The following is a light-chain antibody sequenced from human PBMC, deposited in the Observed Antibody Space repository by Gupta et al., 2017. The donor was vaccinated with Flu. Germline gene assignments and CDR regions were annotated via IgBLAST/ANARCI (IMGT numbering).Light chain of an antibody. J-gene: IGLJ3*02. CDR2: ENN. CDR3: GTWDSSMSAWV. CDR1: SSNIENNY. Sequence: QSVLTPPPSVSAAPGQKVTISCSGSSSNIENNYVSWYQQIPATAPKLLIYENNNRPAGIPERCSGSKSDTSATVVITGLQTGEEADYYCGTWDSSMSAWVFGGGTKLTVL. V-gene: IGLV1-51*01.